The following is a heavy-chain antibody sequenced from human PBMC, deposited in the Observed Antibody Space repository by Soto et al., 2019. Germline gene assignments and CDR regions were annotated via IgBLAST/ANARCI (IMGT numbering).Heavy chain of an antibody. Sequence: SETLSLTCTVSGGSVSSGSYYWSWIRQPPGKGLEWIGYIYYSGSTNYNPSLKSRVTISVDTSKNQFSPKLSSVTAADTAVYYCARDQAGIAAAGTVWFDPWGQGTLVTVSS. D-gene: IGHD6-13*01. V-gene: IGHV4-61*01. J-gene: IGHJ5*02. CDR1: GGSVSSGSYY. CDR3: ARDQAGIAAAGTVWFDP. CDR2: IYYSGST.